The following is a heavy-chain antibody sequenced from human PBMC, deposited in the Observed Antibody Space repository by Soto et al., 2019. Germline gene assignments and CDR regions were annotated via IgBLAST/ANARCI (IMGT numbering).Heavy chain of an antibody. D-gene: IGHD6-19*01. CDR3: AKDLQFSAWFGVYYFDY. V-gene: IGHV3-23*01. Sequence: EVQLLESGGGLVQPGGSLRLSCAASGFTFSSYAMSWVRQAPGKGLEWVSGIVGSGASTYYADSVKGRFTISRDNSKNTLFLQMTSLRAEDTAVYYCAKDLQFSAWFGVYYFDYWGQGTLVTVSS. CDR1: GFTFSSYA. CDR2: IVGSGAST. J-gene: IGHJ4*02.